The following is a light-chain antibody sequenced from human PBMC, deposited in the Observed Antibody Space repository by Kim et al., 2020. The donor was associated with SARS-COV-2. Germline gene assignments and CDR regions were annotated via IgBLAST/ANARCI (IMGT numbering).Light chain of an antibody. Sequence: EIVLTQSPGTLSLSPGESATLSCRASQSVGSRYLAWYQQKAGQAPRLLIYGASFRDSGIPDRFRGSGSETDFTLIISRLEPGDCAVYYCQQYNTSPLTFGKGTNLEI. CDR2: GAS. CDR3: QQYNTSPLT. J-gene: IGKJ2*01. CDR1: QSVGSRY. V-gene: IGKV3-20*01.